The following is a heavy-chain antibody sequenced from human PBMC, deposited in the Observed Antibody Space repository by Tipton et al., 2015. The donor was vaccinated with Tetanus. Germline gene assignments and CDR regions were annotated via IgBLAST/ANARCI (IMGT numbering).Heavy chain of an antibody. Sequence: TLSLTCAVYGGSFSGYYWSWIRQPPGKGLEWIGEINHSGSTNYNPSLKSRVTISVDTSKNKFSLKLSSVTAADTVVYYCARTFGDSGQRFYSDYWGLGTLVTVSS. V-gene: IGHV4-34*01. CDR3: ARTFGDSGQRFYSDY. CDR1: GGSFSGYY. D-gene: IGHD1-26*01. CDR2: INHSGST. J-gene: IGHJ4*02.